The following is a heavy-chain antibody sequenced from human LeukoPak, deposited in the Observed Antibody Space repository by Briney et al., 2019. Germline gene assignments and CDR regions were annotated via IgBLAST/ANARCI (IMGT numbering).Heavy chain of an antibody. CDR2: IYHSGST. CDR1: GYSINSGYY. CDR3: AKSNGYGLIDI. V-gene: IGHV4-38-2*02. D-gene: IGHD3-22*01. Sequence: PSETLSLTCTVSGYSINSGYYWGWIRPPPGKGLEWIGSIYHSGSTYYNPSLKSRVTISVDTSRNQFSLKLNSVTAADTAVYYCAKSNGYGLIDIWGQGTMVTVSS. J-gene: IGHJ3*02.